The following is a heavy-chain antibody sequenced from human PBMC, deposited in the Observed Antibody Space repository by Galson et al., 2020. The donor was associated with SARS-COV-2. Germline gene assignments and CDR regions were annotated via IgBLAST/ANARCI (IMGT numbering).Heavy chain of an antibody. V-gene: IGHV4-59*08. J-gene: IGHJ5*02. CDR3: ARHGPAVARTDNWFDP. CDR1: GDSISSYY. D-gene: IGHD6-19*01. CDR2: VHYSWSS. Sequence: ASETLSLTCTVSGDSISSYYWSWIRQPPGKGVEWIAYVHYSWSSNYNPSLKSRVSTSVDTSKNQLSLNLNSVTAADTAVYYCARHGPAVARTDNWFDPWGPGILVTVSS.